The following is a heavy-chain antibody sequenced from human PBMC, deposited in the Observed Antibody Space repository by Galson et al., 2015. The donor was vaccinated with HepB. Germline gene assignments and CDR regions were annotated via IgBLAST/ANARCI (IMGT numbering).Heavy chain of an antibody. V-gene: IGHV3-11*01. J-gene: IGHJ4*02. CDR3: ARFQTGGDGVFDY. D-gene: IGHD3-16*01. Sequence: SLRLSCAASGFTFGDHYMSWIRQAPGKGLEWVSYISSSGTTTHYADSVKGRFTISRDNAKNSLYLQMNGLRAEDTAVYECARFQTGGDGVFDYWGQGTLVTVSS. CDR2: ISSSGTTT. CDR1: GFTFGDHY.